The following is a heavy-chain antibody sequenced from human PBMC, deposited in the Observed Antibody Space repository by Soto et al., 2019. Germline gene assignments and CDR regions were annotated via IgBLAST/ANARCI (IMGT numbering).Heavy chain of an antibody. CDR3: AHRHDLGGFDI. J-gene: IGHJ3*02. V-gene: IGHV2-5*01. CDR1: GFSLNTRAVG. CDR2: INWNDDE. Sequence: QITLKESGPTLVKPTQTLTLTCTFSGFSLNTRAVGVGWIRQPPGKALEWLALINWNDDERYSPSLKDRLTITKGTSRNHVVPTMANVDPGHTATYYCAHRHDLGGFDIWGQGTTVTVSS. D-gene: IGHD2-15*01.